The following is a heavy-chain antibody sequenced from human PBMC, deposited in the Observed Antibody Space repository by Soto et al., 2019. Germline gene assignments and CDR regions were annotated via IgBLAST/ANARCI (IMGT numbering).Heavy chain of an antibody. V-gene: IGHV3-30-3*01. J-gene: IGHJ4*02. CDR3: ARSGKQWLTPGVY. D-gene: IGHD6-19*01. CDR2: ISYDGSNQ. CDR1: GFTFSSYA. Sequence: QVQLVESGGGVVQPGRSLRLSCAASGFTFSSYAMHWVRRAPGKGLEWVAIISYDGSNQYYADSVKGRFTISGDSSKNTLYLQMNSLRAEDTAVYYCARSGKQWLTPGVYWGQGTLVTVSS.